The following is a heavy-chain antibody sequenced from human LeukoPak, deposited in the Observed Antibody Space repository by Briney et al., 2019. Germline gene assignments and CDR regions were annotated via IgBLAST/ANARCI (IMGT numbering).Heavy chain of an antibody. Sequence: SETLSLTCTVSGGSISPYYWSWIRQPPGKGLEWIGEINHSGSTNYNPSLKSRVTISVDTSKNQFSLKLSSVTAADTAVYYCASSFFSSSWYWFDPWGQGTLVTVSS. CDR1: GGSISPYY. CDR2: INHSGST. CDR3: ASSFFSSSWYWFDP. D-gene: IGHD6-13*01. J-gene: IGHJ5*02. V-gene: IGHV4-34*01.